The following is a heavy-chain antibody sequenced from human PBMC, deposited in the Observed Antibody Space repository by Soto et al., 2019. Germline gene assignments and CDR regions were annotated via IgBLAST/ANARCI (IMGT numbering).Heavy chain of an antibody. V-gene: IGHV4-31*03. CDR3: AGDATRGMDV. CDR2: IYYSGST. CDR1: GGSISSGGYF. J-gene: IGHJ6*02. Sequence: NPSETLSLTCTVSGGSISSGGYFWSWIRQHPGKGLEWIGYIYYSGSTYYNPSLKSRVTISVDTSKNQFSLKLSSVTAADTAIYYCAGDATRGMDVWGQGTTVTVSS.